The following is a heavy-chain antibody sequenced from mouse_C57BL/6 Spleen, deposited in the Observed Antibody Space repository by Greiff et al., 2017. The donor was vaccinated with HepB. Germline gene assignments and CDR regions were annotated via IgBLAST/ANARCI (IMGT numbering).Heavy chain of an antibody. Sequence: QVQLQQSGAELVRPGASVTLSCKASGYTFTDYEMHWVKQTPVHGLEWIGAIDPETGGTAYNQKFKGKAILTADKSSSTAYMELRSLTSEDSAVYYCTRGESSSGYGYFDYWGQGTTLTVSS. D-gene: IGHD3-2*02. CDR2: IDPETGGT. V-gene: IGHV1-15*01. J-gene: IGHJ2*01. CDR1: GYTFTDYE. CDR3: TRGESSSGYGYFDY.